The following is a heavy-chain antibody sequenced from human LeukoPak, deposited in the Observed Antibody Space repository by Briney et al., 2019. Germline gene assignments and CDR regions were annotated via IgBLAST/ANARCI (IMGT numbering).Heavy chain of an antibody. CDR2: INHSGST. V-gene: IGHV4-34*01. CDR1: GGSFSGYY. Sequence: SETLSLTCAVYGGSFSGYYWSWIRQPPGKGLEWIGEINHSGSTNYNPSLKSRVTISVDTSKNQFSVKLSSVTAADTAVYYCARGLVRGVILPVRRWFDPWRQGTLVSVSS. D-gene: IGHD3-10*01. CDR3: ARGLVRGVILPVRRWFDP. J-gene: IGHJ5*02.